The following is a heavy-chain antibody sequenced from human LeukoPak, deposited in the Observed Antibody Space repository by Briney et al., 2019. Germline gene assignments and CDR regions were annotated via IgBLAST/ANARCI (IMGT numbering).Heavy chain of an antibody. CDR2: MNPNSGNT. CDR3: ARPAGSSQGFDY. D-gene: IGHD3-10*01. Sequence: ASVKVSCKASGYTFTNYDINWVRQATGQGLEWMGWMNPNSGNTGYAQKFQGRVTITRNSSISTAYMELSSLRSEDTAVYYCARPAGSSQGFDYWGQGTLVTVSS. V-gene: IGHV1-8*03. J-gene: IGHJ4*02. CDR1: GYTFTNYD.